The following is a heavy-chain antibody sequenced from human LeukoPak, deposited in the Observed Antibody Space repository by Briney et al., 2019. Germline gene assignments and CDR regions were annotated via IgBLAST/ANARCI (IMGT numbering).Heavy chain of an antibody. V-gene: IGHV3-23*01. J-gene: IGHJ4*02. CDR1: GFTFSSYA. Sequence: GGSLRYSCAASGFTFSSYAMGWVGQAPGKGLEWVSAISGSGGSTYYADSVKGRFTISRDNSKNTLYLQMNSLRAEDTAVYYCAKEVEWELPSFNYFDYWGQGTLVTVSS. D-gene: IGHD1-26*01. CDR2: ISGSGGST. CDR3: AKEVEWELPSFNYFDY.